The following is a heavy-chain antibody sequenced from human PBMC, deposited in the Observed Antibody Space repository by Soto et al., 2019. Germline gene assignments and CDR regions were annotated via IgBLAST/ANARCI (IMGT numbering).Heavy chain of an antibody. V-gene: IGHV1-8*01. CDR2: MNPGSGDT. Sequence: ASVKVSCKASGYIFTNNDVSWVRQATGQGLEWMGWMNPGSGDTGYAQKFQGRVTMTRNISIATAYMELSSLRADDTAIYYCARMASFGSLNWFDPWGQGTLVTVS. CDR3: ARMASFGSLNWFDP. D-gene: IGHD5-18*01. J-gene: IGHJ5*02. CDR1: GYIFTNND.